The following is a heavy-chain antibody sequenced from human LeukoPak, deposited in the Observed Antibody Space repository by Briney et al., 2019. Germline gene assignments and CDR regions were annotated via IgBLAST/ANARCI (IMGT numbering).Heavy chain of an antibody. V-gene: IGHV3-48*04. Sequence: GGSLRLSCAASGFTLSLYSMNWVRQAPGKGLEWVSYISSSRSSITYYADSVKGRFTISRDNAKNSLYLQMNSLRAEDTAVYYCARDQGLAARIDAFDIWGQGTMVTVSS. J-gene: IGHJ3*02. CDR1: GFTLSLYS. CDR3: ARDQGLAARIDAFDI. D-gene: IGHD6-25*01. CDR2: ISSSRSSIT.